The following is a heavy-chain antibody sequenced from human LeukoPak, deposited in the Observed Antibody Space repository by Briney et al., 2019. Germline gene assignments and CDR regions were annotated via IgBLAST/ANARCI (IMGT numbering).Heavy chain of an antibody. CDR1: GFTFSNAY. J-gene: IGHJ4*02. CDR2: IKPKTDGETT. CDR3: ITPLPYSAQ. Sequence: GGPLRLSCEASGFTFSNAYMNWVRQAPGKGLEWVGRIKPKTDGETTEYAAPVKGRFSISRDDSKNMLYLQMNSLKTEDTAVYYCITPLPYSAQGGQGTLVTVSS. V-gene: IGHV3-15*07. D-gene: IGHD2-21*01.